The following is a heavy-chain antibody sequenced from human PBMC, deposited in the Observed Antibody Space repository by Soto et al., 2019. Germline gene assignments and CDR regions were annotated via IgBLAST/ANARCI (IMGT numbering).Heavy chain of an antibody. Sequence: QVQLQESGPGLVKPSQTLSLTCTVSGGSISSGGYYWSWIRQHPGKGLEWIGYIYYSGSTYYNPSLSGRVPVSVDRSKNQVSVTLSSVAAADTAVYYCAGGGSGYLPPFDPWGQGTLVTVSS. CDR3: AGGGSGYLPPFDP. V-gene: IGHV4-31*03. CDR2: IYYSGST. J-gene: IGHJ5*02. CDR1: GGSISSGGYY. D-gene: IGHD3-22*01.